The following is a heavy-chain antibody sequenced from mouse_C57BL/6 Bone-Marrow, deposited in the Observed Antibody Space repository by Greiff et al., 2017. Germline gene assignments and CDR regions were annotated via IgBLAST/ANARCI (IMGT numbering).Heavy chain of an antibody. D-gene: IGHD1-1*01. J-gene: IGHJ2*01. CDR1: GYTFTSYT. CDR2: INPSSGYT. Sequence: QVQLKQSGAELARPGASVKMSCKASGYTFTSYTMHWVKQRPGQGLEWIGYINPSSGYTKYNQKFKDKATLTADKSSSTAYMQLSSLTSEDSAVYYCARWGYGSSPYYFDYWGQGTTLTVSS. CDR3: ARWGYGSSPYYFDY. V-gene: IGHV1-4*01.